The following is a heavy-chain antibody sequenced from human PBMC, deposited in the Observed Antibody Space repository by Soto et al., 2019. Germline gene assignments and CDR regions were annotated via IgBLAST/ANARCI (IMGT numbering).Heavy chain of an antibody. CDR1: GGSFSGYY. D-gene: IGHD2-15*01. J-gene: IGHJ3*02. Sequence: QVQLQQWGAGLLKPSETLSLTCAVYGGSFSGYYWSWIRQPPGKGLEWIGEINHSGSTNYNPSLKSRVTISVDPSKNQFSLKLSSVTAADTAVYYCAVVVAATRNDAFDIWGQGTMVTVSS. CDR3: AVVVAATRNDAFDI. CDR2: INHSGST. V-gene: IGHV4-34*01.